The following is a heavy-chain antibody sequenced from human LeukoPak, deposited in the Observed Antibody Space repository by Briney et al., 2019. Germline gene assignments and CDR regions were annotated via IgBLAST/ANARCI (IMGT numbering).Heavy chain of an antibody. CDR3: AKAGYYDRSGYPNWFDP. CDR2: ISSSGSTI. V-gene: IGHV3-11*01. CDR1: GFTSSDYY. Sequence: PGGSLRLSCAASGFTSSDYYMSWIRQAPGKGLEWVSYISSSGSTIYYADSVKGRFTISRDNAKNSLYLQMNSLRAEDTAVYYCAKAGYYDRSGYPNWFDPWGQGTLVTVSS. D-gene: IGHD3-22*01. J-gene: IGHJ5*02.